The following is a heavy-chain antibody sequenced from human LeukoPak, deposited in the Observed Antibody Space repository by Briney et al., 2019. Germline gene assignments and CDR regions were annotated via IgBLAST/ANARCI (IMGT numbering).Heavy chain of an antibody. J-gene: IGHJ4*02. CDR2: INHSGST. Sequence: LRLSCAASGFTFSSYGMPWVRQPPGKGLEWIGEINHSGSTNYNPSLKSRVTISVDTSKNQFSLKLSSVTAADTAVYYCAGVVVTAHFDYWGQGTLVTVSS. CDR1: GFTFSSYG. D-gene: IGHD2-21*02. CDR3: AGVVVTAHFDY. V-gene: IGHV4-34*01.